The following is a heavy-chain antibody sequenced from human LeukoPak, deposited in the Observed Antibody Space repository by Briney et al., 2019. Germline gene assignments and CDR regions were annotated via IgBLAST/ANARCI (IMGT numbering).Heavy chain of an antibody. J-gene: IGHJ3*02. V-gene: IGHV4-4*07. CDR2: IYTSGST. D-gene: IGHD3-3*01. Sequence: SETLSLTCTVSGGSIRSYYWSWIRQPAGKGLEWIGRIYTSGSTNYNPSLKSRVTMSVDTSKNQFSLKLSSVTAADTAVYYCARDIGRITIFGVVKEAFDIWGQGTMVTVSS. CDR3: ARDIGRITIFGVVKEAFDI. CDR1: GGSIRSYY.